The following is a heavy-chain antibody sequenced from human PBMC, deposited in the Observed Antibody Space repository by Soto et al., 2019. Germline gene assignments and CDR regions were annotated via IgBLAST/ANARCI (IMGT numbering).Heavy chain of an antibody. CDR3: AKSGGQYSSTHWFDS. J-gene: IGHJ5*01. D-gene: IGHD6-19*01. CDR2: ITDSGGST. V-gene: IGHV3-23*01. CDR1: RFTFSSYA. Sequence: EVQLLESGGGLIQPGGSLRLSCADSRFTFSSYAMSWVRQAPGKGLEWVWTITDSGGSTYYADSVKGRFTISRDNSKNTLYLQMNNLRADDTAVYNCAKSGGQYSSTHWFDSWGRGTLVTVSS.